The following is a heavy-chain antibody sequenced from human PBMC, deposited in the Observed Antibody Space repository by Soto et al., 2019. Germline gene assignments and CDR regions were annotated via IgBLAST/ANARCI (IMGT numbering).Heavy chain of an antibody. J-gene: IGHJ4*02. CDR2: ISGSGSNT. Sequence: VQLLESGGSLVQPGGSLRLSCAASGFSFREFAMSWVRQAPGKGLEWVSGISGSGSNTYYADSVRGRFTISRDNSKNTLYLQMNSLGPADTAVYYCAKEPGVDFGDYCDYWGQGTLVTVSS. CDR1: GFSFREFA. D-gene: IGHD4-17*01. V-gene: IGHV3-23*01. CDR3: AKEPGVDFGDYCDY.